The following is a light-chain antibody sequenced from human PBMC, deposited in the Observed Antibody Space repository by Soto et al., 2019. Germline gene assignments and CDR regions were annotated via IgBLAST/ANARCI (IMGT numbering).Light chain of an antibody. CDR2: GAS. V-gene: IGKV3-15*01. J-gene: IGKJ1*01. CDR1: QSVGSA. Sequence: EIVMTQSPATLSVSPGERAALSCRASQSVGSALAWYQQKPGQTPRLLIYGASTRATDIPARFSGSGSGTEFTLTISSLQSEDFAVYYCQQYQKWPWTFGQGTKVEIK. CDR3: QQYQKWPWT.